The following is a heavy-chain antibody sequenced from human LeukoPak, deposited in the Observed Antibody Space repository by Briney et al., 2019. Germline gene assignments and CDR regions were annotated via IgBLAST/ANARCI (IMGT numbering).Heavy chain of an antibody. D-gene: IGHD6-13*01. CDR1: GFTFSGSA. CDR3: TRLNGAISHSSWYYYNDDYYYMDV. CDR2: IRSKANSYAT. V-gene: IGHV3-73*01. J-gene: IGHJ6*03. Sequence: AGGSLRLSCAASGFTFSGSAMHWVRQASGKGLEWVGRIRSKANSYATAYAASVKGRFTISRDDSKNTAYLQMNSLKTEDTAVYYCTRLNGAISHSSWYYYNDDYYYMDVWGKGTTVTVSS.